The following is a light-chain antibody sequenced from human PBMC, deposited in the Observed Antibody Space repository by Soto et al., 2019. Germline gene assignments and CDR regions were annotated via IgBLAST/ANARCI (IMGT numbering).Light chain of an antibody. Sequence: IVMTQSPPTLSVSPGEEATLACRASQSLRSNLAWYQQKPGQAPRLLIYGASTRATGIPARFSGSGSGTEFTLTISSLPSEDFAVYYCQQYSYWPRKFGQGTKV. CDR2: GAS. J-gene: IGKJ1*01. CDR3: QQYSYWPRK. CDR1: QSLRSN. V-gene: IGKV3-15*01.